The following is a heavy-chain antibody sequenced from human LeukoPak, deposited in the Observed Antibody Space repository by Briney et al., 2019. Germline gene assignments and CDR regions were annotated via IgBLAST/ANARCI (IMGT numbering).Heavy chain of an antibody. CDR2: ISFRSNYR. CDR3: VRLRRNNDRNGYYEYYDY. J-gene: IGHJ4*02. Sequence: KTGGSLRLSCAASGFTFSSYAMSWVRQAPGKGLEWVSSISFRSNYRYYADSVRGRFTISRDDARDSLFLQMNSLRAEDTAVYFCVRLRRNNDRNGYYEYYDYWGQGTVLTVFS. D-gene: IGHD3-22*01. V-gene: IGHV3-21*01. CDR1: GFTFSSYA.